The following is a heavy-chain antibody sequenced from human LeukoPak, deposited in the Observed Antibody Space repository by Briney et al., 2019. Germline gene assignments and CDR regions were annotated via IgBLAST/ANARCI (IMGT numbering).Heavy chain of an antibody. Sequence: PGGSLRLSCAASGFTFSSYAMSWVRQAPGKGLEWVSAISGSGGSTYYADSVKGRFTISRDNSKNTLYLQMNSLRAEDTAVYYCAKTAGTGAWLLLKYFDYWGQGTLVTVSS. J-gene: IGHJ4*02. CDR1: GFTFSSYA. D-gene: IGHD6-13*01. CDR3: AKTAGTGAWLLLKYFDY. CDR2: ISGSGGST. V-gene: IGHV3-23*01.